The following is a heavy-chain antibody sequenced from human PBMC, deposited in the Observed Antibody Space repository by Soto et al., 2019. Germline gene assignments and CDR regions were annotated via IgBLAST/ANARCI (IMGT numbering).Heavy chain of an antibody. Sequence: SETLSLTCTVSGGSISNYYWSWIRQPPGKGLEWIGYIHSSGSTNYNPSLKSRVTISLDTSKNQFSLRLSSVTAADTAVYYCARGLTTATTPYDYWGQGTLVTVSS. CDR2: IHSSGST. V-gene: IGHV4-59*01. CDR3: ARGLTTATTPYDY. CDR1: GGSISNYY. D-gene: IGHD1-7*01. J-gene: IGHJ4*02.